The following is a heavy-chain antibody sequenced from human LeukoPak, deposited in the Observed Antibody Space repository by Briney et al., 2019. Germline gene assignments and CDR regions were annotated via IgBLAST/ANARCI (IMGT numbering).Heavy chain of an antibody. D-gene: IGHD3-22*01. J-gene: IGHJ3*02. CDR3: AREGPDYYDSSGYNSPRDDAFDI. CDR1: GYTFTSYG. V-gene: IGHV1-18*01. CDR2: ISAYNGNT. Sequence: ASVKVSCKASGYTFTSYGISWVRQAPGQGLEWMGWISAYNGNTNYAQKLQGRVTTTTDTSTSTAYMELRSLRSDDTAVYYCAREGPDYYDSSGYNSPRDDAFDIWGQGTMVTVSS.